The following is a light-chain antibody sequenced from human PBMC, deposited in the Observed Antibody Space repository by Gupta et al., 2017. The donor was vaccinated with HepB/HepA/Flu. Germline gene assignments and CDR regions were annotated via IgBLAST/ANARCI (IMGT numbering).Light chain of an antibody. CDR2: AAS. J-gene: IGKJ3*01. Sequence: VGDRVTITCRASQGISNYLAWYQQKPGKVPKLLIFAASTFQSGVPSRFSGSGSGTDFTLTISSLQPEDVATYYCQMYNSAPFTFGHGTKVDIK. V-gene: IGKV1-27*01. CDR1: QGISNY. CDR3: QMYNSAPFT.